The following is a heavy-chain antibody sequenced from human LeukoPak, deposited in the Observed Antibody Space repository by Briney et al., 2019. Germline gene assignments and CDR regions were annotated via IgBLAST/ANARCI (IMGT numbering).Heavy chain of an antibody. Sequence: SETLSLTCAVYGGSFSGYYWSWIRQPPGKGLEWIGEINHSGSTNYNPSLKSRVTISVDTSKNQFSLKLSSVTAADTAVYYCARGGNCSGGSCHNGLYAFDIWGQGTMVTVSS. V-gene: IGHV4-34*01. CDR1: GGSFSGYY. CDR2: INHSGST. CDR3: ARGGNCSGGSCHNGLYAFDI. J-gene: IGHJ3*02. D-gene: IGHD2-15*01.